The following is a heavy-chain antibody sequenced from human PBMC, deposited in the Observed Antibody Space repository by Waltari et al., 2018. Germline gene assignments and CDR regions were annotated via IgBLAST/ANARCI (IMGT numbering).Heavy chain of an antibody. V-gene: IGHV4-59*01. CDR3: GRSYDFWSGYPLDY. J-gene: IGHJ4*02. D-gene: IGHD3-3*01. Sequence: QVQLQESGPGLVKPSETLSLTCAVSGDSINNYYRNWIRQPPGKELEWIGYIAYNGRTNYNPSLKRRVTISVDTSKTHFSLKLISVTAADTAVYYCGRSYDFWSGYPLDYWGPGSLVTVSS. CDR1: GDSINNYY. CDR2: IAYNGRT.